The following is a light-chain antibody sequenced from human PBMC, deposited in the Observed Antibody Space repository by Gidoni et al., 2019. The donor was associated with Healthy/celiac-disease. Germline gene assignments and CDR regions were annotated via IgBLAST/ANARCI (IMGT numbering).Light chain of an antibody. Sequence: DIQLTQSPSFLSASVGDRVTITCRARQGISSYLAWYQQKPGKAPKLLIYAASTLQSGVPSRFSGSGSGTEFTLTISSLQPEDFATYYCQQLNSYPRGFTFGPGTKVDIK. CDR3: QQLNSYPRGFT. J-gene: IGKJ3*01. V-gene: IGKV1-9*01. CDR2: AAS. CDR1: QGISSY.